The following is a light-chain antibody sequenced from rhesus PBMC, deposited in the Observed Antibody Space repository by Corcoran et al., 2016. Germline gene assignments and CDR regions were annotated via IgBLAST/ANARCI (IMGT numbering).Light chain of an antibody. CDR3: SSSASGNTFI. J-gene: IGLJ1*01. CDR1: SIDIGGYNR. V-gene: IGLV2-13*03. CDR2: EVS. Sequence: QAAPTQSPSVSGSPGHSVNISRTGTSIDIGGYNRVSWYQQHPGKAPKLMIYEVSKRPSGVSDRFSGSKSGNTASLTISGLQAEDEAAYYCSSSASGNTFIFATGTRVTVL.